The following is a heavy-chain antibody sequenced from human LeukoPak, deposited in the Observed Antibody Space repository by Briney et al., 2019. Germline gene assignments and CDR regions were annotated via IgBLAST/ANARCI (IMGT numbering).Heavy chain of an antibody. D-gene: IGHD2-15*01. V-gene: IGHV1-8*01. CDR3: ARPLRAAGRRRFDP. CDR2: MNPNSGNT. J-gene: IGHJ5*02. CDR1: GYTFTSYD. Sequence: ASVKVSCKASGYTFTSYDINWVRQATGQGLEWMGWMNPNSGNTGYAQKFQGRVTMTRNTSISTAYMELSSLRSEDTAVYYCARPLRAAGRRRFDPWGQGTLVTVSS.